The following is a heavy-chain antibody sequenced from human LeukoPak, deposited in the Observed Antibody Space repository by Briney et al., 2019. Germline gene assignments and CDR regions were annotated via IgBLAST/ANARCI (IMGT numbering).Heavy chain of an antibody. CDR2: IYYSGST. D-gene: IGHD3-9*01. CDR3: ASLLTYFDY. V-gene: IGHV4-39*01. Sequence: SETLSLTCTVSGVSISSSSYHWGWIRQPPGKGLEWIASIYYSGSTYYSPSLKSRVTISVDTSKNEFSLKMSSVIAADTAVYYCASLLTYFDYWGQGTLVTVSS. J-gene: IGHJ4*02. CDR1: GVSISSSSYH.